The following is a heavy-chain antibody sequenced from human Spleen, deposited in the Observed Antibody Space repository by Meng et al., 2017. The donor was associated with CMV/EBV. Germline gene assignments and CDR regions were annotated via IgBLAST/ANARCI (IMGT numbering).Heavy chain of an antibody. CDR3: VRDLVGNRDS. CDR2: IDTYGTVT. D-gene: IGHD1-14*01. V-gene: IGHV3-74*03. CDR1: GFTFSDYW. Sequence: VQLVASGGGLVRPGGSLRLSCADSGFTFSDYWMHWVRQAPGEGPVWVSRIDTYGTVTSYAESVRGRFTISRDNSKKTLYLQMNDLRAGDSGVYYCVRDLVGNRDSWGHGTLVTVSS. J-gene: IGHJ5*01.